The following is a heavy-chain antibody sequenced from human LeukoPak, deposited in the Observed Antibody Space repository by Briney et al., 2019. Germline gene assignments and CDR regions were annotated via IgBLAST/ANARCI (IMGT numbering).Heavy chain of an antibody. CDR1: GYTFTGYY. D-gene: IGHD3-16*01. V-gene: IGHV1-2*02. CDR3: ARDSGGRGHFDF. CDR2: INPNSGGT. J-gene: IGHJ4*02. Sequence: ASVKVSCKASGYTFTGYYMHWVRQAPGQGLEWMGWINPNSGGTNYAQKFQGRVTMTRDTSTSTVYMELRSLRSDDTAVYFCARDSGGRGHFDFWGQGTLVTVSS.